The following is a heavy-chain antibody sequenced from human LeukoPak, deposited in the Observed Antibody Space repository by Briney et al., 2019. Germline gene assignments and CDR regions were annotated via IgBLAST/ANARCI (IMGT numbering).Heavy chain of an antibody. D-gene: IGHD4-17*01. CDR3: ARATTTRTRFDY. V-gene: IGHV3-53*01. CDR1: GFTVSSNY. CDR2: IYSGGST. Sequence: QTGGSLRLSCAASGFTVSSNYMSWVRQAPGKGLEWVSVIYSGGSTYYADSVKGRFTISRDNSKNTLYLQMNSLRDEDTAVYLCARATTTRTRFDYWGQGTLVTVSS. J-gene: IGHJ4*02.